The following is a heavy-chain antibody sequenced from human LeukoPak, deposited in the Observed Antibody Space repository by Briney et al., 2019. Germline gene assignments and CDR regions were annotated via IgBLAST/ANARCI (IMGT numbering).Heavy chain of an antibody. Sequence: GGSLRLSCAASGFTFSSYAMSWVRQAPGKGLEWVAVIWYDGSNKYYADSVKGRFTISRDNSKNTLYLQMNSLRAEDTAVYYCARDGDIVVMDYWGQGTLVTVSS. V-gene: IGHV3-33*08. CDR1: GFTFSSYA. D-gene: IGHD2-15*01. CDR3: ARDGDIVVMDY. CDR2: IWYDGSNK. J-gene: IGHJ4*02.